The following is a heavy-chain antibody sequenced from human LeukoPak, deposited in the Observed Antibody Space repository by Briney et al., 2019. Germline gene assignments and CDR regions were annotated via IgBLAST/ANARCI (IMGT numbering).Heavy chain of an antibody. Sequence: SDNLSLTCNVSGGSISSYYGSWIRHPAGGGLEGNGSINTSGTSNYNPSLRRRVTMSVDTSKNQFSLNLTSVTAAATAVYYWAREGGGPRWLDPWGQGTLVTVSP. V-gene: IGHV4-4*07. D-gene: IGHD6-25*01. CDR3: AREGGGPRWLDP. CDR1: GGSISSYY. CDR2: INTSGTS. J-gene: IGHJ5*02.